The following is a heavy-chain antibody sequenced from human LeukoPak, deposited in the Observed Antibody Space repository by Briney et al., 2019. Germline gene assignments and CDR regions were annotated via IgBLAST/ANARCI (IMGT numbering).Heavy chain of an antibody. V-gene: IGHV4-34*01. CDR2: INHSGSA. CDR3: ARGIRITMIVVVISNWFDP. Sequence: SETLSLTCAVYGESFSGYYWSWIRQPLGKGLEWIGEINHSGSANYNPSLKSRVTISVDTSKDQFSLKLSSVTAADTAVYYCARGIRITMIVVVISNWFDPWGQGTLVTVSS. CDR1: GESFSGYY. D-gene: IGHD3-22*01. J-gene: IGHJ5*02.